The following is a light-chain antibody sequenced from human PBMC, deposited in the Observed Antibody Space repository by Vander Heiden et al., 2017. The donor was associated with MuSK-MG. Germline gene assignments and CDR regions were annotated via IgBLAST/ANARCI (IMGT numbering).Light chain of an antibody. J-gene: IGKJ4*01. CDR2: GAS. CDR3: QQYNSHPFT. Sequence: DIQMPQSPSSLTASVGDRITITCRASQGIGNELAWHQQKPGKAPKRLIYGASTMQSGVPSRFSGSGSGTEFTLTISSLQPEDFASYYCQQYNSHPFTFGGGTKVEIK. CDR1: QGIGNE. V-gene: IGKV1-17*01.